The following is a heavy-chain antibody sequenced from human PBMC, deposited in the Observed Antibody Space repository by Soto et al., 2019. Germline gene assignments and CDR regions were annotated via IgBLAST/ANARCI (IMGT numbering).Heavy chain of an antibody. Sequence: GSLRLSCAASGFTVSNNYMSWVRQAPGKGLGWVSVIYSGGTTYYADSVKGRFTISRDNSKNTLSLQMNSLRAEDTAVYYCARGFFPYYYMDVWGKGTTVTVSS. CDR2: IYSGGTT. D-gene: IGHD3-3*01. J-gene: IGHJ6*03. CDR3: ARGFFPYYYMDV. V-gene: IGHV3-66*01. CDR1: GFTVSNNY.